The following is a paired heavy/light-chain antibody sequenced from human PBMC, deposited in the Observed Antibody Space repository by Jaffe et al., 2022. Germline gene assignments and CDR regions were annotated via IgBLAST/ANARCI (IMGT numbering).Heavy chain of an antibody. CDR1: GYSISSGFY. CDR2: IYHSGNI. V-gene: IGHV4-38-2*01. J-gene: IGHJ4*02. Sequence: QVHLQESGPGLVKPSETLSLTCAVSGYSISSGFYWGWIRQPPGKGLEWIGSIYHSGNIYYNPSLKSRVTISVDTSKNQFSLKVSSVTAADTAVYYCARHPSGYSSSTHYFDYWGQGTLVTVSS. CDR3: ARHPSGYSSSTHYFDY. D-gene: IGHD6-13*01.
Light chain of an antibody. CDR1: QSVNSSC. Sequence: EIVLTQSPGTLSLSPGERATLSCRASQSVNSSCLAWYQQKPGQAPRLLIYGASSRATGIPDRFSGSGSGTDFTLTISRLEPEDFAVYYCQQYGSSPLFTFGPGTTVDIK. CDR2: GAS. V-gene: IGKV3-20*01. CDR3: QQYGSSPLFT. J-gene: IGKJ3*01.